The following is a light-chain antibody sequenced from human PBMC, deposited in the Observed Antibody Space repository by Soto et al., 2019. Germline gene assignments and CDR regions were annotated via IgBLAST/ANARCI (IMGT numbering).Light chain of an antibody. CDR2: GAT. CDR1: QVFSSW. J-gene: IGKJ5*01. CDR3: QHAQGVPVT. Sequence: DLPITHSPSCVSPSVGDRVTITCRASQVFSSWLACYYLKPGKAPQLLIYGATTLQTGVPSRFSRSGSGTDDALAISILPPERFATYYCQHAQGVPVTFGQGTRLENK. V-gene: IGKV1-12*01.